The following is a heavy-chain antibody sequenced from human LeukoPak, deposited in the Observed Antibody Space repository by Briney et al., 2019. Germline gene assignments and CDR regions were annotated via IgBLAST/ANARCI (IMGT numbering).Heavy chain of an antibody. D-gene: IGHD3-10*01. J-gene: IGHJ4*02. V-gene: IGHV4-61*02. CDR1: GGSISSNSYY. CDR3: ARLRDAIRGVIIRTFDY. Sequence: PSQTLSLTCTVSGGSISSNSYYWSWIRQPAGKGLEWIGRIYTSGSTDYNPSLKSRVTMSVDTSKNQFSLKLSSVTAADTAVYYCARLRDAIRGVIIRTFDYWGQGTLVTVSS. CDR2: IYTSGST.